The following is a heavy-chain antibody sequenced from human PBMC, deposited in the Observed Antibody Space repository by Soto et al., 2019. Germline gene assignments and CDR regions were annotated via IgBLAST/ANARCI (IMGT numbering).Heavy chain of an antibody. Sequence: QLQLQESGSGLVKPSQTLSLTCAVSGGSISSGGYSWSWIRQPPGKGLEWIGYIYHSGSTYYNPSLKSRVTISVDRSKNQFSLKLSSVTAADTAVYYCARVVRGVIIRGDAFDIWGQGTMVTVSS. J-gene: IGHJ3*02. D-gene: IGHD3-10*02. CDR3: ARVVRGVIIRGDAFDI. CDR2: IYHSGST. CDR1: GGSISSGGYS. V-gene: IGHV4-30-2*01.